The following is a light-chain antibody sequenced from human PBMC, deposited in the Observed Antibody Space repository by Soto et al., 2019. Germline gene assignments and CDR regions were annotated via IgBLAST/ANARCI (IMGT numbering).Light chain of an antibody. CDR2: SAS. CDR3: QQSSNIPWT. V-gene: IGKV1-39*01. CDR1: QHVDRY. Sequence: TQSPSSLSASVGDSVTITCRTSQHVDRYLSWYQQIPGRAPKLLIYSASSLVSGVPPRFRGSASGTEFTLSISSLQREGFATYFCQQSSNIPWTFGQGTKVDIK. J-gene: IGKJ1*01.